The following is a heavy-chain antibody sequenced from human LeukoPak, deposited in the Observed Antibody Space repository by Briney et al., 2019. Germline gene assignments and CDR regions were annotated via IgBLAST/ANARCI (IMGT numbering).Heavy chain of an antibody. CDR2: VNPSGGST. J-gene: IGHJ4*02. CDR1: GYTLTSYY. CDR3: ARHQEGFDY. Sequence: GASLRVSCKASGYTLTSYYIYWVRQAPGQGREWMGRVNPSGGSTSYAQSIQDRVTVTRDTSTSTVHMELSGPGSDDTAVHYCARHQEGFDYWGEGALVTASS. V-gene: IGHV1-46*01.